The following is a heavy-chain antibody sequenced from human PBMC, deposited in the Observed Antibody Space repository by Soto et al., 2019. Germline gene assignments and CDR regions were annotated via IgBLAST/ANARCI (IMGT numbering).Heavy chain of an antibody. CDR1: RLTFSAHD. CDR2: IWSDGSRG. J-gene: IGHJ6*02. CDR3: AGEPKGGAYDMDV. D-gene: IGHD3-16*01. Sequence: QVQLVESGGGVVQPGTSLRLSCAASRLTFSAHDMHWVRQAPGKGLEWVALIWSDGSRGFYADSGKGRFTISRDNFKNTLYLQMNSLGAEDKAVYYCAGEPKGGAYDMDVWGQGTTVTVSS. V-gene: IGHV3-33*01.